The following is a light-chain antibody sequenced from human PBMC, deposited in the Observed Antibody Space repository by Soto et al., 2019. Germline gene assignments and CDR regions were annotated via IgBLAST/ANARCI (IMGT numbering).Light chain of an antibody. Sequence: QSVLTQPASVSGSPGQSITISCTGTSSDVGDYNYVSWYQQHPGKAPKLMIYDVNNRPSGVSNRFSASKSANTASLTISGLQAEDEADYYCSSYTGSGPVVFGGGTKLAVL. J-gene: IGLJ2*01. CDR3: SSYTGSGPVV. V-gene: IGLV2-14*03. CDR2: DVN. CDR1: SSDVGDYNY.